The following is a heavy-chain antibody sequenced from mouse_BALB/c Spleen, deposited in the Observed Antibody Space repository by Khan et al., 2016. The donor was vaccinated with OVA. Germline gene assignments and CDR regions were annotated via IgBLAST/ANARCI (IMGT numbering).Heavy chain of an antibody. D-gene: IGHD1-1*02. CDR1: GYTFTDYS. Sequence: QVQLQQPGAELVRPGVSVKISCKGSGYTFTDYSIPLVKQSHSPRLAWIVVISPYSGAVAYRQKFKGKATMTVDRSSSTASMELARLTAEDSAIDYCARGGKFAYWGQGTLVTVS. CDR2: ISPYSGAV. V-gene: IGHV1S137*01. J-gene: IGHJ3*01. CDR3: ARGGKFAY.